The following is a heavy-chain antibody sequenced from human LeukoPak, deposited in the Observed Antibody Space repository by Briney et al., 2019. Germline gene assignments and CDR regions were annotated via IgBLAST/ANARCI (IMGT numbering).Heavy chain of an antibody. CDR2: IYYSGST. CDR1: GGSISSSSYY. D-gene: IGHD3-22*01. CDR3: ARESYYDSSGYHP. J-gene: IGHJ5*02. V-gene: IGHV4-39*07. Sequence: SETLSLTCTVSGGSISSSSYYWGWIRQPPGKGLEWIGSIYYSGSTYYNPSLKSRVTISVDTSKNQFSLKLSSVTAADTAVYYCARESYYDSSGYHPWGQGTLVTVSS.